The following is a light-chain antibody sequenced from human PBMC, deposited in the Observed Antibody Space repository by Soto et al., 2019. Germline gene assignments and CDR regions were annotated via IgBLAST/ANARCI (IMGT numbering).Light chain of an antibody. CDR2: HAS. J-gene: IGKJ4*01. CDR3: QQYNKWPLT. CDR1: QSVSSN. Sequence: EIVMTQSPATLSVSPGERATLSCRASQSVSSNLAWYQQKPGQAPRLLIYHASPRATGIPARFSGSGSGTEFTLTIRSLQSEDFAVYYCQQYNKWPLTFGGGTKVEIK. V-gene: IGKV3-15*01.